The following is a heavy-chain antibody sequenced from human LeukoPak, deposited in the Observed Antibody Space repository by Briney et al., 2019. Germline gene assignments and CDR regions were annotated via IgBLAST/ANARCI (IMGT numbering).Heavy chain of an antibody. CDR1: GFTFSSYA. Sequence: RSGGSLRLSCAASGFTFSSYAMSWVRQAPGKGLEWVSTISGGGRSTYYADSVKGRFTIARDNSKNTLYLQMNSLRAEDTAIYYCAKAILPATILSLNDYWGQGTLVTVSS. J-gene: IGHJ4*02. V-gene: IGHV3-23*01. CDR3: AKAILPATILSLNDY. CDR2: ISGGGRST. D-gene: IGHD2-2*02.